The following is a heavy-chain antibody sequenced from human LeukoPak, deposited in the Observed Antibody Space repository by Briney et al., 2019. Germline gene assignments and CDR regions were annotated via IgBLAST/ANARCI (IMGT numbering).Heavy chain of an antibody. J-gene: IGHJ4*02. D-gene: IGHD1-14*01. CDR2: IWPGGTRS. CDR1: GFAFRIYG. CDR3: VRDRNNNYFDY. Sequence: GGPLRLSCTASGFAFRIYGMRWVRQEPGKGLEWVAFIWPGGTRSFYADSVKGRFTISRDDSNNTVYLHMSSLKAEDTALYYCVRDRNNNYFDYWGQGTLLTVSS. V-gene: IGHV3-33*01.